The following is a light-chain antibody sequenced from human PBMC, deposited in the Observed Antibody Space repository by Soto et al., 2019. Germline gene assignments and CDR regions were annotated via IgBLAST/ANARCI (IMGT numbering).Light chain of an antibody. CDR2: AAS. J-gene: IGKJ4*01. Sequence: DIQMTQSPSSLSASVGDTVTITCRASQGINDFLAWFQQKPGKAPKSLISAASSLQSGVPSKFSGSGSDRDFTLTISSLQPEDSPTYYCQQYHSYPVTFGGGTKVEIK. CDR3: QQYHSYPVT. V-gene: IGKV1-16*02. CDR1: QGINDF.